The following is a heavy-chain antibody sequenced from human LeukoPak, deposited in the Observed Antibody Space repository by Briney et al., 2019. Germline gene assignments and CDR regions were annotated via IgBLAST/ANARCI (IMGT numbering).Heavy chain of an antibody. CDR1: GFTFSNYA. CDR2: ISGSAGST. J-gene: IGHJ4*02. V-gene: IGHV3-23*01. D-gene: IGHD1-7*01. CDR3: AKDMGTTPYYLDY. Sequence: PGGSLRLSCAASGFTFSNYAITWVRQAPGKGLEWVSTISGSAGSTFYADSVKGRFTISRDNFKNTVFLQMNRLRAEDMALYYCAKDMGTTPYYLDYWGQGILVTVSS.